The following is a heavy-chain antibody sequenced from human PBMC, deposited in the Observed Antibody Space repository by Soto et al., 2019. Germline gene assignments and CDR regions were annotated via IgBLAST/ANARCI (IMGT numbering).Heavy chain of an antibody. CDR1: GYSFRTHG. CDR2: ISTYDDKT. CDR3: ARDLGYCNSSGCFRNWFDP. D-gene: IGHD2-15*01. J-gene: IGHJ5*02. V-gene: IGHV1-18*01. Sequence: QVQLVQSGAEVKTPGASVKVSCRASGYSFRTHGISWVRQAPGQGLEWMGWISTYDDKTNFPQKFQGRITMTTDTSTSTTYMELRSMRSDDTVVYFCARDLGYCNSSGCFRNWFDPWGHGTLVTVSS.